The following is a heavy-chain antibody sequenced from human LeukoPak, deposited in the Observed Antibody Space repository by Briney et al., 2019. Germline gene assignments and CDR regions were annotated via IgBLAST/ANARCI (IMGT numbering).Heavy chain of an antibody. D-gene: IGHD6-13*01. CDR1: GFTFSRYS. V-gene: IGHV3-21*01. CDR3: ARQSSGIAATDKIDY. CDR2: FTSMSRTI. Sequence: PGGSLRLSCAASGFTFSRYSMTWVRQAPGKGLEWVSSFTSMSRTIYYADSVKGRFTISRDDAKESLYLQMNSLRAEETAIYYCARQSSGIAATDKIDYWGQGVLVTVSS. J-gene: IGHJ4*02.